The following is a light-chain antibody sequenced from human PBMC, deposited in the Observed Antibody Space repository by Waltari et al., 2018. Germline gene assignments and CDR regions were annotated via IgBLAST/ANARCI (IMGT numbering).Light chain of an antibody. V-gene: IGLV8-61*01. CDR2: STN. Sequence: TVVTQEPSFSVSPGGTVTPTCGLRPGPVSNCYFLLWYQQTPGQAPRALIYSTNTRSSGVPERFSGSILGNKAALTITGAQADDESDYYCALYLGSGFSWVFGGGTKLTVL. CDR1: PGPVSNCYF. J-gene: IGLJ3*02. CDR3: ALYLGSGFSWV.